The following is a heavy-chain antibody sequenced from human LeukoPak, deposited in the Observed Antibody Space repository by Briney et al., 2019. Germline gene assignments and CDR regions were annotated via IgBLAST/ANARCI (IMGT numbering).Heavy chain of an antibody. Sequence: PSETLSLTCAVYGGSFSGYYWSWIRQPPGKGLEWMGEINHSGSTNYNPSLKSRVTISVDTSKNQFSLKLSSVTAADTAVYYCARGRRTYYDFWSGPGPWGQGTLVTVSS. J-gene: IGHJ5*02. D-gene: IGHD3-3*01. CDR3: ARGRRTYYDFWSGPGP. CDR1: GGSFSGYY. V-gene: IGHV4-34*01. CDR2: INHSGST.